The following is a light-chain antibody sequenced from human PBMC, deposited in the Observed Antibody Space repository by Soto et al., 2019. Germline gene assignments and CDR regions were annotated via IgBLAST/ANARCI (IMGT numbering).Light chain of an antibody. V-gene: IGLV2-8*01. CDR2: EVS. CDR1: SSDIGGYNY. J-gene: IGLJ2*01. Sequence: QSVLTQPPSASGSPAQSVPISCTGTSSDIGGYNYVSWYQQHPGKAPKLVIYEVSARPSGVPNRFSGSKSGNTASLTVSGLQAEDEADYYCSSYAGNNFVVFGGGTKLTVL. CDR3: SSYAGNNFVV.